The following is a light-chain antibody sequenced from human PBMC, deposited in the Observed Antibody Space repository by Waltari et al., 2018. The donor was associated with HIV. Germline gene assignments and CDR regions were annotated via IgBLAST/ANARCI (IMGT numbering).Light chain of an antibody. J-gene: IGLJ2*01. CDR1: NSNLGNNA. V-gene: IGLV1-36*01. Sequence: QSVLTQPPSVSEAPRQRVTISCSGSNSNLGNNAVNWYQQLPGKAPKLLIYYDDLLPSGVSDRFSGSKSGTSASLAISGLQSEDEADYYCAAWDDSLNDLVFGGGTKLTVL. CDR2: YDD. CDR3: AAWDDSLNDLV.